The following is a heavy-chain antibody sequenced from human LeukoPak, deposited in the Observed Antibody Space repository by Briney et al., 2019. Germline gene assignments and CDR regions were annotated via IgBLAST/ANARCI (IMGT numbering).Heavy chain of an antibody. CDR1: GFTVSSNY. V-gene: IGHV3-53*01. Sequence: GGSLRLSCAASGFTVSSNYMSWVRQAPGKGLEWVSVIYSGGSTYYADSVKGRFTISRDNSKNTLYLQMNSLRAEDTAVYYCAKPYKRDYFDYWGQGTLVTVSS. J-gene: IGHJ4*02. CDR2: IYSGGST. D-gene: IGHD1-14*01. CDR3: AKPYKRDYFDY.